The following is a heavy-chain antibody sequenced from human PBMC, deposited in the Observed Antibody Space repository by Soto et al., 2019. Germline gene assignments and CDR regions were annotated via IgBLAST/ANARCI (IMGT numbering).Heavy chain of an antibody. CDR3: ARAIRDQLLSDY. D-gene: IGHD1-26*01. J-gene: IGHJ4*02. V-gene: IGHV1-8*01. CDR1: GYTFTNYD. CDR2: MNPDSANT. Sequence: QVQLVQSGAEVKQPGASVKVSCRTSGYTFTNYDISWVRQDTGQGLEWMGWMNPDSANTGYAQKFQGRVTLTRDTAISTAYRELNSLISEDTAIYYCARAIRDQLLSDYWGQGSLVIVSS.